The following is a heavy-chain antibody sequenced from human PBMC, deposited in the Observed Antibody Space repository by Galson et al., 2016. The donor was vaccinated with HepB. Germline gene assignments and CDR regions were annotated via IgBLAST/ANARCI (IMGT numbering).Heavy chain of an antibody. Sequence: SVKVSCKASGYTFTGSYIHWVRQAPGQGFEWMGWINPNNGGTNSALKFQGRVAMTRDTSITTAYMELNRLKSDDTAVYYCARSRLPILVDGHFDFWGQGPLVTVSS. V-gene: IGHV1-2*02. CDR2: INPNNGGT. CDR1: GYTFTGSY. CDR3: ARSRLPILVDGHFDF. D-gene: IGHD3-22*01. J-gene: IGHJ4*02.